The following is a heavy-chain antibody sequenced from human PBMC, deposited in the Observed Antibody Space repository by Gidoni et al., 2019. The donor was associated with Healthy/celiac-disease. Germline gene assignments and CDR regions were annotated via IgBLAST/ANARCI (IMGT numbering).Heavy chain of an antibody. CDR1: GYTFTGYY. CDR2: INHNSGGT. V-gene: IGHV1-2*04. Sequence: VHLVQAGAVVKQPGASVKVPCKASGYTFTGYYMHWVRQAPGQGLEWMGWINHNSGGTNYAQKLKGWVTMTRDTSISTADMELSRLRSDDTAVYYCARGGELLVPDYWGQGTLVTVSS. D-gene: IGHD1-26*01. J-gene: IGHJ4*02. CDR3: ARGGELLVPDY.